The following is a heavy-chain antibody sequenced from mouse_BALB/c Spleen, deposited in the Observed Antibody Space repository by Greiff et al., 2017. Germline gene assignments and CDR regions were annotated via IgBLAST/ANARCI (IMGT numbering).Heavy chain of an antibody. Sequence: VKLQQSGAELAKPGASVKMSCKASGYTFTSYWMHWVKQRPGQGLEWIGYINPSTGYTEYNQKFKSKATLTVDTSSSTAYMQLSSLTSEDSAVYYCTRPQLGRGGYYAMDYWGQGTSVTVSS. V-gene: IGHV1-7*01. D-gene: IGHD4-1*02. CDR2: INPSTGYT. CDR3: TRPQLGRGGYYAMDY. CDR1: GYTFTSYW. J-gene: IGHJ4*01.